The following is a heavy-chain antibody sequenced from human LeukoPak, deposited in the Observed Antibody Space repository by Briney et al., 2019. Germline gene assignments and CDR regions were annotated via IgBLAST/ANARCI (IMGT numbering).Heavy chain of an antibody. D-gene: IGHD6-13*01. Sequence: SQTLSLTCAISGDSVSSNSAAWNWIRQSPSRGLEWLGRTYYRSKWYNDYAVSVKSRITINPDTSKNQFSLQLNSVTPEDTAVYYCAGAIAAAVSGAFDIWGQGTMVTVSS. CDR1: GDSVSSNSAA. CDR3: AGAIAAAVSGAFDI. V-gene: IGHV6-1*01. J-gene: IGHJ3*02. CDR2: TYYRSKWYN.